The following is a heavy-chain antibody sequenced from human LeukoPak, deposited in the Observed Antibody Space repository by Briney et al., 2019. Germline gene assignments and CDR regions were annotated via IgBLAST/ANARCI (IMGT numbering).Heavy chain of an antibody. J-gene: IGHJ6*03. CDR2: MNPNSGNT. CDR3: ARGGGSSRYYYYYYMDV. V-gene: IGHV1-8*01. Sequence: ASVKVSCKASGYTFTSYDINWVRQATGQGLEWMGWMNPNSGNTGYAQKFQGRVTMTRNTSISTAYMELSSLRSEDTAVYYCARGGGSSRYYYYYYMDVWGKGTTVTVSS. D-gene: IGHD3-16*01. CDR1: GYTFTSYD.